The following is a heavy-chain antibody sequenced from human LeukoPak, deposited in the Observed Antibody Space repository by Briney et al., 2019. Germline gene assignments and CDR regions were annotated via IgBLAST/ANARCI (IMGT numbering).Heavy chain of an antibody. V-gene: IGHV3-48*01. J-gene: IGHJ4*02. CDR2: ITRNSETI. Sequence: PGGSLRLSCAASGFSFCGYSLNWVRQAPGKGLEWVSYITRNSETIYYADSVKGRFTISRDNAKKLLFLQMNSLRTEDTAVYYCATNGDYPFDSWGQGTLVTVSS. CDR1: GFSFCGYS. CDR3: ATNGDYPFDS. D-gene: IGHD4-17*01.